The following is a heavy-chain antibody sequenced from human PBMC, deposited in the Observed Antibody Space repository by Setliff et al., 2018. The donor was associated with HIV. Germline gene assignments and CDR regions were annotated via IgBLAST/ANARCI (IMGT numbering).Heavy chain of an antibody. V-gene: IGHV4-38-2*02. CDR1: GYSVSSGYY. CDR2: MYDSETT. CDR3: ARHQKVSFMSDH. D-gene: IGHD3-16*01. J-gene: IGHJ4*02. Sequence: TLSLTCIVSGYSVSSGYYWGWIRQPPGKGLQWIGAMYDSETTYYNPSLKSRVTMSVDASRNRFSLKLGSVTAADTAIYYCARHQKVSFMSDHWGQGMLVTVSS.